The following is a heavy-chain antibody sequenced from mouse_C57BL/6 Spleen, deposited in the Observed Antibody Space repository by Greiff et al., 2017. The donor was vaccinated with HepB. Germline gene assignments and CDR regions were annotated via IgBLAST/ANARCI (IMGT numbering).Heavy chain of an antibody. CDR1: GYTFTDYY. Sequence: VQLQQSGPELVKPGDSVKISCKASGYTFTDYYMNWVKQSHGKSLEWIGDINPNNGGTSYNQKFKGKATLTVDKSSSTAYMELRSLTSEDSAVYYCATTMTGGYYAMDYWGQGTSVTVSS. CDR2: INPNNGGT. J-gene: IGHJ4*01. D-gene: IGHD2-4*01. V-gene: IGHV1-26*01. CDR3: ATTMTGGYYAMDY.